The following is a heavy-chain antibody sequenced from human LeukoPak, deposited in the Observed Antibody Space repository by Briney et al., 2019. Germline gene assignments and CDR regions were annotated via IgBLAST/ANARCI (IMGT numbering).Heavy chain of an antibody. D-gene: IGHD5-18*01. CDR1: GYSFTNYW. CDR2: IYPTDSDT. J-gene: IGHJ6*02. Sequence: GESLKISCKGSGYSFTNYWIAWVRQMPGKGLEWMGMIYPTDSDTRYSPSFQGQVTISADKSISTAYLQWSSLKASDTAIYYCARSQYGYTFYYYHGMDVWGQGTTVTVSS. V-gene: IGHV5-51*01. CDR3: ARSQYGYTFYYYHGMDV.